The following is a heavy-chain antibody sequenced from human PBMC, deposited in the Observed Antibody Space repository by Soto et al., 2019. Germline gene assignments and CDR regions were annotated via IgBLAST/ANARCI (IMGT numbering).Heavy chain of an antibody. CDR1: AFTFGDYA. D-gene: IGHD3-9*01. CDR2: ITWNSGSI. CDR3: AINDRYFDL. V-gene: IGHV3-9*01. Sequence: EVQVVESGGGLVQPGRSLRLSCAASAFTFGDYAMHWVRQAPGKGLEWVSGITWNSGSIGYADSVKGRFTISRDNAKNTVYLQMNSLRAEDTAVYYCAINDRYFDLWGRGTLVTVSS. J-gene: IGHJ2*01.